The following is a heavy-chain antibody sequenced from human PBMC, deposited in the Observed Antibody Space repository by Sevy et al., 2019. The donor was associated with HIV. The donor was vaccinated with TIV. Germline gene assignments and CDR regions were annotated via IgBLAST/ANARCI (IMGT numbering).Heavy chain of an antibody. D-gene: IGHD2-2*01. J-gene: IGHJ4*02. Sequence: SETLSLTCTVSGDSINTYYWSWIRQPPGKGLEWIGYVSHSGNTNYNPSLKSRVSMSLDTSRNQFALKVKSVTAADTAGYYCARLRWDLVVVPGATPGCYFDYWGQGTLVTVSS. CDR2: VSHSGNT. CDR1: GDSINTYY. V-gene: IGHV4-59*08. CDR3: ARLRWDLVVVPGATPGCYFDY.